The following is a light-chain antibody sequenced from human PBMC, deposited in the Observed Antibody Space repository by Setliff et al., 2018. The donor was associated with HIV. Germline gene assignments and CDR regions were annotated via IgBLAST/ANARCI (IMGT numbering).Light chain of an antibody. CDR2: DVS. J-gene: IGLJ1*01. CDR1: SSDVGGYNY. CDR3: SSYNNSLLVYV. Sequence: QSVLTQPASVSGSPGQSITISCTGTSSDVGGYNYVSWYQQLPGKAPKLIIYDVSNRPSGVSYRFSGSKSGNTASLTITGLQAEDEADYYCSSYNNSLLVYVFGTGTKVTVL. V-gene: IGLV2-14*03.